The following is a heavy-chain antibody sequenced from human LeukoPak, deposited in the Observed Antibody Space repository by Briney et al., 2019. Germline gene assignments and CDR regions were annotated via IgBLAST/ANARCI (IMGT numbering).Heavy chain of an antibody. CDR1: GFTFSIYA. Sequence: GGSLRLSCAASGFTFSIYAMSGVRQAPGKGLEWVSAISGSGGSTYYADSVKGRFTISRDNSKNTLYLQMNSLRAEDTAVYYCAIRTYYDILTGYHGMDVWGQGTTVTVSS. V-gene: IGHV3-23*01. D-gene: IGHD3-9*01. CDR3: AIRTYYDILTGYHGMDV. J-gene: IGHJ6*02. CDR2: ISGSGGST.